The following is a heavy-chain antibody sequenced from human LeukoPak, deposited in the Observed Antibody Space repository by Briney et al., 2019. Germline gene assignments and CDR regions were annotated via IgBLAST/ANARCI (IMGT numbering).Heavy chain of an antibody. CDR2: IYYSGST. D-gene: IGHD3-22*01. CDR1: GGSISSGGYS. V-gene: IGHV4-31*03. Sequence: SQTLSLTCTVSGGSISSGGYSWSWIRQHPGKGLEWIGYIYYSGSTYYNPSLKRRVTISVDMSKNQFSLKLSSVTAAETAVYYCARSAYYDSSGSNWFDPWGQGTLVTVSS. CDR3: ARSAYYDSSGSNWFDP. J-gene: IGHJ5*02.